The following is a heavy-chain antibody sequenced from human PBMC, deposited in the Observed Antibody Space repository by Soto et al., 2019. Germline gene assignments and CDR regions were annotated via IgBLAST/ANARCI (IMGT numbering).Heavy chain of an antibody. CDR2: ISYDGSNK. V-gene: IGHV3-30*14. J-gene: IGHJ6*03. D-gene: IGHD3-10*01. CDR3: ARDIEGYYGSGSYYYYYMDV. CDR1: GFTFSSYA. Sequence: GGSLRLSCAASGFTFSSYAMHWVRQAPGKGLEWVAVISYDGSNKYYADSVKGRFTISRDNSKNTLYLQMNSLRAEDTAVYYWARDIEGYYGSGSYYYYYMDVWGKGTTVTVSS.